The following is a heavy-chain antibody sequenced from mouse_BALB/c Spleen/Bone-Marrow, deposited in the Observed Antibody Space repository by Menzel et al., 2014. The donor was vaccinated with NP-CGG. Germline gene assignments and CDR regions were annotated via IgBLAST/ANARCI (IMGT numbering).Heavy chain of an antibody. D-gene: IGHD2-14*01. Sequence: EVQLQQSGVELVKPGASVKLSCTASGFNIKDTYMHWVKQRPEQGLEWIGRIDPANGNTKYDPKFQGKATITADTSSNTAYLQLSSLTSEVTAVDYCATYYRYDRRFAYWGQGTLVTVSA. V-gene: IGHV14-3*02. J-gene: IGHJ3*01. CDR2: IDPANGNT. CDR1: GFNIKDTY. CDR3: ATYYRYDRRFAY.